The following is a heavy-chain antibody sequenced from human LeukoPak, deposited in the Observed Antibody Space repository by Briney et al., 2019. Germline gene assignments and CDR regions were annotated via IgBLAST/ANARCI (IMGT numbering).Heavy chain of an antibody. CDR1: GFTFSGYA. Sequence: GGSLRLSCAASGFTFSGYAMSWVRQAPGKGLEWVSTISDNGGRTYYADSVKGRFTISRDNSKNTLFLQMNSLRAEDSAVYYCATDREGDPSAYYLVGGQGTLITVSS. D-gene: IGHD3-22*01. CDR3: ATDREGDPSAYYLV. J-gene: IGHJ4*02. V-gene: IGHV3-23*01. CDR2: ISDNGGRT.